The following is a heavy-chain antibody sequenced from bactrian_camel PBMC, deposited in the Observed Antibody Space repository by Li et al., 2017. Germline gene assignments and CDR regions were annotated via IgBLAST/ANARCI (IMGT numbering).Heavy chain of an antibody. CDR3: ATGLGLIWWYADFDFSY. D-gene: IGHD1*01. J-gene: IGHJ6*01. Sequence: DVQLVESGGDLVQPGGSLTLSCAAAGFTVTHYDMMWVRQTPGKGLEWVSIIRSGGGTTYYADSVKGRFTISRDNAKNTLYLHMNSLKTEDTGVYYCATGLGLIWWYADFDFSYWGQGTQVTVS. CDR1: GFTVTHYD. V-gene: IGHV3S40*01. CDR2: IRSGGGTT.